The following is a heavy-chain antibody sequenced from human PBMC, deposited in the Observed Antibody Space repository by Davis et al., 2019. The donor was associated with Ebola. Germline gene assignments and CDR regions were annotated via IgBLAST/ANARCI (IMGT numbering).Heavy chain of an antibody. D-gene: IGHD3-10*01. CDR2: TNDSITT. CDR3: ARDRGGMTPYYFDY. CDR1: GGSLRGYY. V-gene: IGHV4-34*01. J-gene: IGHJ4*02. Sequence: SETLSLTCAVYGGSLRGYYWSWIRQSPGKGLEWIGETNDSITTNYNPSLKSRVTISVDTSKNQFSLKLSSVTAADTAVYYCARDRGGMTPYYFDYWGQGTLVTVSS.